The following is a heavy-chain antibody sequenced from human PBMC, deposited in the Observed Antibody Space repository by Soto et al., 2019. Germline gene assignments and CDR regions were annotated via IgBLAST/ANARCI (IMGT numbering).Heavy chain of an antibody. V-gene: IGHV3-7*01. J-gene: IGHJ4*02. Sequence: GGSLRLSCAASGFTFSSYWMSWVRQAPGKGLEWVANIKQDGSEKYYVDSVKGRFTISRDNAKNSLYLQMNSLRAEDTAVYYCAGEYSYGPASFDYWGQGTLVTVSS. D-gene: IGHD5-18*01. CDR3: AGEYSYGPASFDY. CDR2: IKQDGSEK. CDR1: GFTFSSYW.